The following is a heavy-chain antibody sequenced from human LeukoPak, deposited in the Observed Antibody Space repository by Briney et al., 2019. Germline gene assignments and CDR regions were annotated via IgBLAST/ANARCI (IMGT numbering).Heavy chain of an antibody. Sequence: GGSLRLSCVASGFTFRSYWMNWVRQAPGKGLEWVANIKQEGSEKYYVDSVKGRFTISRDNAKSSLYLQMNSLRAEDTAVYYCARGGTYYYHYFGYWGQGTLVTVSS. CDR1: GFTFRSYW. V-gene: IGHV3-7*05. CDR2: IKQEGSEK. D-gene: IGHD1-26*01. CDR3: ARGGTYYYHYFGY. J-gene: IGHJ4*02.